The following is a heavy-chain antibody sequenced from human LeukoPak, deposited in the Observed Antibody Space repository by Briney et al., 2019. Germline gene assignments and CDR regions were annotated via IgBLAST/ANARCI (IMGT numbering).Heavy chain of an antibody. CDR3: ARGYYDILTERNYYYYGMDV. D-gene: IGHD3-9*01. CDR2: ISSSSSYI. CDR1: GFTFSSYS. J-gene: IGHJ6*02. V-gene: IGHV3-21*01. Sequence: PGGSLRLSCAASGFTFSSYSMNWVRQAPGKGLEWVSSISSSSSYIYYADSVKGRFTISRDNAKNSLYLQMNSLRAEDTAVYYCARGYYDILTERNYYYYGMDVWGQGTTVTVSS.